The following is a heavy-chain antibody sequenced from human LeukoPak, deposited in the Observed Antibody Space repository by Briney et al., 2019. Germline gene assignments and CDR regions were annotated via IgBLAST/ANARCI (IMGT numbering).Heavy chain of an antibody. D-gene: IGHD6-25*01. CDR1: GGSISSGSYY. Sequence: SETLSLTCTVSGGSISSGSYYWSWIRQPAGKGLEWIGRIYTSGSTNYNPSLKSRVTISVDTSKNQFSLKLSSVTAADTAVYYCARSRGSGWVDSWGQGTRLTVSS. V-gene: IGHV4-61*02. CDR2: IYTSGST. J-gene: IGHJ5*01. CDR3: ARSRGSGWVDS.